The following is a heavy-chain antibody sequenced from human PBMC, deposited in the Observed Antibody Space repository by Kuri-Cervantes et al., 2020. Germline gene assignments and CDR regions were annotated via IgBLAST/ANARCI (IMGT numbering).Heavy chain of an antibody. Sequence: GESLKISCAASGFSFSSYWMHWVRQAPGKGLVWVSRIKSDGSSTSYADSVKGRFTISRDNARSTLYLQMDSLRAEDTGVYFCATVVARTFEIWGQGTMVTVSS. V-gene: IGHV3-74*01. CDR2: IKSDGSST. J-gene: IGHJ3*02. CDR1: GFSFSSYW. D-gene: IGHD2-15*01. CDR3: ATVVARTFEI.